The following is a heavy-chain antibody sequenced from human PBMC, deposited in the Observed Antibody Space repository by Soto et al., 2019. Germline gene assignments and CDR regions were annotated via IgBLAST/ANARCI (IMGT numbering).Heavy chain of an antibody. CDR2: IYYSGST. J-gene: IGHJ6*02. D-gene: IGHD2-2*02. CDR3: ARVRGYCSSTSCYTGYYGMDV. V-gene: IGHV4-61*01. Sequence: PSETLSLTCTVSGGSVSSGSYYWSWIRQPPGKGLEWIGYIYYSGSTNYNPSLKSRVTISVDTSKNQFSLKLSSVTAADTAVYYCARVRGYCSSTSCYTGYYGMDVWGQGTTGTSP. CDR1: GGSVSSGSYY.